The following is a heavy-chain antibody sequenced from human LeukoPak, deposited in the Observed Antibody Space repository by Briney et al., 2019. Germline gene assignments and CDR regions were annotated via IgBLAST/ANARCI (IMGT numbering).Heavy chain of an antibody. CDR3: TRDQH. J-gene: IGHJ1*01. CDR2: INYDGSEK. CDR1: GFIFGTTS. Sequence: PGGSLRLSCAGSGFIFGTTSMSWVRQTPGKGLEWVASINYDGSEKYYVGSVEGRFTISRDSAKKSLFLQMNSLRAEDTAIHYCTRDQHWGQGTLVTVSS. V-gene: IGHV3-7*01.